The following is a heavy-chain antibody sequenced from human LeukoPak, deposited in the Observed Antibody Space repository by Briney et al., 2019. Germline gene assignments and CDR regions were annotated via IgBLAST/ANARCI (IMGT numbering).Heavy chain of an antibody. V-gene: IGHV4-39*01. Sequence: SETLSLTCSVSGASFRDTAYYWAWVRQTPGKGLEWIGSIYYSGSTYYDPSLKSRVSISLDTSKNQFYLRLRSVTAADTAVYYCARHDYDSSDYYGPQNWFDPWGQGTVVTVSS. CDR1: GASFRDTAYY. CDR2: IYYSGST. D-gene: IGHD3-22*01. CDR3: ARHDYDSSDYYGPQNWFDP. J-gene: IGHJ5*02.